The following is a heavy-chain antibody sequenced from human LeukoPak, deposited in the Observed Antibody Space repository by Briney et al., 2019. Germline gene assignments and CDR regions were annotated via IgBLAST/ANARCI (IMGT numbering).Heavy chain of an antibody. CDR2: INHSGST. D-gene: IGHD3-22*01. J-gene: IGHJ4*02. V-gene: IGHV4-34*01. CDR3: ARGGGLDQYYYDSSGYYHDY. CDR1: GGSFSGYY. Sequence: SETLSLTCAVYGGSFSGYYWSWIRQPPGKGLEWIGEINHSGSTNYNPSLKSRVTISVDTSKNQFSLKLSSVTAADTAVYYCARGGGLDQYYYDSSGYYHDYWGQGTLVTVSS.